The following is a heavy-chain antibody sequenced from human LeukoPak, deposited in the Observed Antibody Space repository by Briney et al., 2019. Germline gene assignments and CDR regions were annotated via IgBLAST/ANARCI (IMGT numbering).Heavy chain of an antibody. D-gene: IGHD6-19*01. CDR3: ARVRSGWHYYYYYYMDV. V-gene: IGHV4-34*01. Sequence: SETLSLTCAVYGGSFSGYYWSWIRQPPGKGLEWIGEINHSGSTNYNPSLKSRVTISVDTSKNQYSLKLSSVTAADTAVYYCARVRSGWHYYYYYYMDVWGKGTTVTVSS. J-gene: IGHJ6*03. CDR2: INHSGST. CDR1: GGSFSGYY.